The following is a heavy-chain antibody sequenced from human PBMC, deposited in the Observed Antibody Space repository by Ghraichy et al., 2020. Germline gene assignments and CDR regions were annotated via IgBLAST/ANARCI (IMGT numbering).Heavy chain of an antibody. CDR3: ARNKTGNLSGWFDP. Sequence: SETLSLTCTVSGGSISSYSDYWGWLRQPPGKGPEWIGSIYNSVSTHYNPSLKSRVTISIDTSKDQFSLRLTSVTAADTAIYYCARNKTGNLSGWFDPWGQESRVIVSS. CDR2: IYNSVST. J-gene: IGHJ5*02. V-gene: IGHV4-39*01. D-gene: IGHD1-14*01. CDR1: GGSISSYSDY.